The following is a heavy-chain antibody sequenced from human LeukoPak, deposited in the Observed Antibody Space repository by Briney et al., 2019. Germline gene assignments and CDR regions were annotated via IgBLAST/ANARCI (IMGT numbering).Heavy chain of an antibody. V-gene: IGHV3-48*03. CDR2: ISSSGSTI. Sequence: GGSLRLSCAASGFTFSSYEMNWVRQAPGEGLEWVSYISSSGSTIYYADSVKGRFTISRDNAKNSLYLQMNSLRAEDTAVYYCARDYRYYYDSSGYYYYYYGMDVWGQGTTVTVSS. J-gene: IGHJ6*02. CDR1: GFTFSSYE. D-gene: IGHD3-22*01. CDR3: ARDYRYYYDSSGYYYYYYGMDV.